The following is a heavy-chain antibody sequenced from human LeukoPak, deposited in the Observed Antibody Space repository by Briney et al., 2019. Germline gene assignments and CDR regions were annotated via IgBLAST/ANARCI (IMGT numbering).Heavy chain of an antibody. CDR2: IYPGDSDT. J-gene: IGHJ6*02. Sequence: GESLKISCKGSGYSFTSYWIGWVRQMPGKGPEWMGIIYPGDSDTRYSPSFQGQVTISADKSISTAYLQWSSLKASDTAMYYCARRGNLWSGSGYYYGMDVWGQGTTVTVSS. V-gene: IGHV5-51*01. CDR1: GYSFTSYW. CDR3: ARRGNLWSGSGYYYGMDV. D-gene: IGHD2-8*02.